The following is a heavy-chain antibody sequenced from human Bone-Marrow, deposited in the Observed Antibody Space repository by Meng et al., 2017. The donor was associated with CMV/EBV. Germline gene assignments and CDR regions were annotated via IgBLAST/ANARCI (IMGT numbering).Heavy chain of an antibody. CDR1: GFTFSSYG. CDR3: AKHIPFGDF. Sequence: GESLKISCAASGFTFSSYGMHWVRQAPGKGLEWVAVIWYDGSNKYYADSVKGRFTISRDNSKNTLYLQMNSLRAEDTAVYYCAKHIPFGDFWGQGTLVTVSS. V-gene: IGHV3-33*06. J-gene: IGHJ4*02. D-gene: IGHD3-16*01. CDR2: IWYDGSNK.